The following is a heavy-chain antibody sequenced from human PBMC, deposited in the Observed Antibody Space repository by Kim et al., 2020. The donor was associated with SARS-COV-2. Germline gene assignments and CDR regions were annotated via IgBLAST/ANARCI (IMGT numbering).Heavy chain of an antibody. CDR3: TTVSMR. D-gene: IGHD2-2*01. CDR2: IKSKTDGGTA. CDR1: GIPFSNAW. Sequence: GGSLRLSCAVSGIPFSNAWMNWVRQTPGQGLEWIGRIKSKTDGGTADYAAPVKGRFTISRDDSKNTLYLLMYSLKTEDSGVYYCTTVSMRWGQGTLVTVS. J-gene: IGHJ4*02. V-gene: IGHV3-15*01.